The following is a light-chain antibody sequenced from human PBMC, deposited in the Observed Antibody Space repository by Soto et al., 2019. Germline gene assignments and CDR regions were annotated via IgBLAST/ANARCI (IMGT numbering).Light chain of an antibody. V-gene: IGKV4-1*01. J-gene: IGKJ3*01. Sequence: DIVMTQSPDSLAVSLGERATINCKSSQSVFYSPNNKNYLAWYQQKPGQPPKLLLSWASTRESGVPDRFSGSGSETDFALNISSLQAEDVAVYYCQQYYSNPPLFTFGPGTKVDIK. CDR2: WAS. CDR3: QQYYSNPPLFT. CDR1: QSVFYSPNNKNY.